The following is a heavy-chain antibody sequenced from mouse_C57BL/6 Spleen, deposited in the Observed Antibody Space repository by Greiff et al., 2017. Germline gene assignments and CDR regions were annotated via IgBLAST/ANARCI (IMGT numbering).Heavy chain of an antibody. V-gene: IGHV1-26*01. CDR1: GYTFTDYY. J-gene: IGHJ2*01. CDR2: INPNNGGT. CDR3: ARPGDGYYVGYFDY. D-gene: IGHD2-3*01. Sequence: VQLQQSGPELVKPGASVKISCKASGYTFTDYYMNWVKQSHGKSLEWIGDINPNNGGTSYNQKFKGKATLTVDKSSSTAYMELRSLTSEDSAVYYCARPGDGYYVGYFDYWGQGTTLTVSS.